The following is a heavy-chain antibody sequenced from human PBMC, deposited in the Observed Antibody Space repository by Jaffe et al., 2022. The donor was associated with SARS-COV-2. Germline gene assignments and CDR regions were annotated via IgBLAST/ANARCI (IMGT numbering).Heavy chain of an antibody. CDR3: ARDDSSGSYYYYYYYGMDV. J-gene: IGHJ6*02. CDR1: GFTFSSYS. Sequence: EVQLVESGGGLVKPGGSLRLSCAASGFTFSSYSMNWVRQAPGKGLEWVSSISSSSSYIYYADSVKGRFTISRDNAKNSLYLQMNSLRAEDTAVYYCARDDSSGSYYYYYYYGMDVWGQGTTVTVSS. V-gene: IGHV3-21*01. D-gene: IGHD6-19*01. CDR2: ISSSSSYI.